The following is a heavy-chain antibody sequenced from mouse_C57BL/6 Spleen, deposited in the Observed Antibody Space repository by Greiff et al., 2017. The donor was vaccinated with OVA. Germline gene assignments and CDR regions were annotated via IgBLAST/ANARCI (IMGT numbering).Heavy chain of an antibody. V-gene: IGHV1-42*01. J-gene: IGHJ3*01. D-gene: IGHD2-4*01. CDR1: GYSFTGYY. Sequence: EVQLQQSGPELVKPGASVKISCKASGYSFTGYYMNWVKQSPEKSLEWIGEINPSTGGTTYNQKFKAKATLTVDKSSSTAYMQLKSLTSEDSAVYYCARPYDYDPFAYWGQGTLVTVSA. CDR2: INPSTGGT. CDR3: ARPYDYDPFAY.